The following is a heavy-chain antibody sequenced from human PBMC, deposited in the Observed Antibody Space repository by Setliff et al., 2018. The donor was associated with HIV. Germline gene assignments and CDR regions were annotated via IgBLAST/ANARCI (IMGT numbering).Heavy chain of an antibody. CDR3: VKLYYYDSSGYGGVSTDS. CDR1: GYTFTGYY. J-gene: IGHJ4*02. D-gene: IGHD3-22*01. Sequence: ASVKVSCKASGYTFTGYYMHWVRQAPGQGLEWMGWINPNSGGTNYAQKFQGRVTMTRDTSISTAYMEVSRLRSDDTAVYYCVKLYYYDSSGYGGVSTDSWGQGTLVTVSS. V-gene: IGHV1-2*02. CDR2: INPNSGGT.